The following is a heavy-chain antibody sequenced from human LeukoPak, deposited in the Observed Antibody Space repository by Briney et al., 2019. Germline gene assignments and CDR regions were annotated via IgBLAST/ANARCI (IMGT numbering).Heavy chain of an antibody. CDR1: GYTFTYRY. V-gene: IGHV1-45*02. CDR3: ASSYYYYGMDV. Sequence: ASVKVSCKASGYTFTYRYLHWVRQAPGQALEWMGWITPFNGNTNYAQKFQDRVTITRDRSMSTAYMKLSSLRSEDTAMYYCASSYYYYGMDVWGQGTTVTVSS. CDR2: ITPFNGNT. J-gene: IGHJ6*02.